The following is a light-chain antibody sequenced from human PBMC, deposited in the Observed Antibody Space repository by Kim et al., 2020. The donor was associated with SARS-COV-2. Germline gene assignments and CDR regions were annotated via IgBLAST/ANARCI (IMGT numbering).Light chain of an antibody. CDR2: YDS. V-gene: IGLV3-21*04. CDR1: NIGSKS. J-gene: IGLJ7*01. Sequence: SYELTQPPSVSVAPGKTARITCGGNNIGSKSVHWYQQKPGQAPVLVIYYDSDRPSGIPERFSGSNSGNTATLTISRVEAGDEADYYCQAWDSGAVFGGGT. CDR3: QAWDSGAV.